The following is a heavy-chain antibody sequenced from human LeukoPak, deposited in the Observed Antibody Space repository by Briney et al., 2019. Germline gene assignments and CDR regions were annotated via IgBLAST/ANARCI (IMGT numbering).Heavy chain of an antibody. D-gene: IGHD3-22*01. CDR1: GFTFSSYW. CDR3: ARLKRNGYYDSSGYYYFDY. Sequence: QPGGSLRLSCAASGFTFSSYWMSWVRQAPGKGLEWVANIKQDGSEKYYVDSVKGRFTISRDNAKNSLYLQMNSLRAEDTAVYYCARLKRNGYYDSSGYYYFDYWGQGTLVTVSS. V-gene: IGHV3-7*01. CDR2: IKQDGSEK. J-gene: IGHJ4*02.